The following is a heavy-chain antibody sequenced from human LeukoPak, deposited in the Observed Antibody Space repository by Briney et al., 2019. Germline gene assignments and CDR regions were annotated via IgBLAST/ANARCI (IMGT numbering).Heavy chain of an antibody. Sequence: ASVKVSCKASGYTFTGYYMHWVRQAPGHGLEWMGWINPNSGGTNYAQKFQGRVTMNRDTSISTAYMELSRLRSDDTAVYYCARMGPRSYCGSTSCYMSIWGQGTLVTVSS. CDR3: ARMGPRSYCGSTSCYMSI. D-gene: IGHD2-2*02. V-gene: IGHV1-2*02. J-gene: IGHJ4*02. CDR2: INPNSGGT. CDR1: GYTFTGYY.